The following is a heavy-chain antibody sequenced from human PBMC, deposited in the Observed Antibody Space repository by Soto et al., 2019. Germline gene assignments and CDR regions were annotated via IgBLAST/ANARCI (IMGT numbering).Heavy chain of an antibody. J-gene: IGHJ5*02. CDR2: INHGGGT. CDR1: GGSLGAHY. Sequence: PSDALRLTSSVYGGSLGAHYWGWSCERQGKAAEWIGEINHGGGTSYNPSLKSRVTISVDTSKSQFSLKLTSVTAADRAVYYCGSDCRRTHLYDWVEPWGQ. CDR3: GSDCRRTHLYDWVEP. V-gene: IGHV4-34*01. D-gene: IGHD3-16*01.